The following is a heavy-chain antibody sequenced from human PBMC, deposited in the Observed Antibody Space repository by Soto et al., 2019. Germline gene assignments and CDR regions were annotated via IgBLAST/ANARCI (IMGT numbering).Heavy chain of an antibody. V-gene: IGHV1-69*06. J-gene: IGHJ6*02. CDR2: IIPIFGTA. Sequence: GASVKVSCKASGGTFSSYAISWVRQAPGQGLEWMGGIIPIFGTANYAQKFQGRVTITADKSTSTAYMELSSLRSEDTAVYYCAREAAMAGADYYYGMDVWGQGTTVTVSS. CDR1: GGTFSSYA. D-gene: IGHD5-18*01. CDR3: AREAAMAGADYYYGMDV.